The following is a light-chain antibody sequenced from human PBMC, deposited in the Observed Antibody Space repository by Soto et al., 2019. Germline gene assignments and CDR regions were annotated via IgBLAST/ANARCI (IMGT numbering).Light chain of an antibody. CDR2: DVS. V-gene: IGLV2-11*01. J-gene: IGLJ2*01. CDR1: SSDVGGYNY. CDR3: CSYAGSYPYVV. Sequence: QSVLTQPRSVSGSPGQSVTISCTGTSSDVGGYNYVSWYQQHPGKAPKLMIYDVSKRPSGVPDRFSGSKSGNTASLTISGLQAEDEADYYCCSYAGSYPYVVFGGGTQLTVL.